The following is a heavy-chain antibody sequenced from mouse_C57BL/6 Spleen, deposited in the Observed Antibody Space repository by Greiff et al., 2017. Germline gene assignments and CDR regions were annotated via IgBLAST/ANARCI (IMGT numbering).Heavy chain of an antibody. CDR2: IYPGDGDT. CDR1: GYAFSSSW. V-gene: IGHV1-82*01. D-gene: IGHD4-1*01. Sequence: LVESGPELVKPGASVKISCKASGYAFSSSWMNWVKQRPGKGLEWIGRIYPGDGDTNYNGKFKGKATLTADTSSSTAYMQLSSLTSEDSAVYFCARTGTYAMDYWGQGTSVTVSS. CDR3: ARTGTYAMDY. J-gene: IGHJ4*01.